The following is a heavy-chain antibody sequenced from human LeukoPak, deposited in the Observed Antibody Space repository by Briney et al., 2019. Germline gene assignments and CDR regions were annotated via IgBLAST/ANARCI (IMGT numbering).Heavy chain of an antibody. V-gene: IGHV3-23*01. D-gene: IGHD2-2*01. CDR2: INGGGDAT. CDR1: GFTFNNNA. Sequence: GGSLRLSCATSGFTFNNNAMSWVRQAPGKGLEWVSAINGGGDATEYADSGKGRFTISRDNSKNTLYLQMNSLRPDDTAVYYCARCTASCYANAFDVWGQGTLLTVSS. CDR3: ARCTASCYANAFDV. J-gene: IGHJ3*01.